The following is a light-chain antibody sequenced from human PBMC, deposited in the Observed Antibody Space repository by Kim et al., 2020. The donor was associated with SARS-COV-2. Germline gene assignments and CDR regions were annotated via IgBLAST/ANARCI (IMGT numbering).Light chain of an antibody. CDR1: QNVTIT. Sequence: SAERAAHSCRTMQNVTITLASYHQKPGQPPRRLIYYSSTRATGIPARFSGSGSGTEFTLTISSLQSEDFAVYYCQQYNRGSTFGQGTRLEIK. J-gene: IGKJ5*01. V-gene: IGKV3-15*01. CDR2: YSS. CDR3: QQYNRGST.